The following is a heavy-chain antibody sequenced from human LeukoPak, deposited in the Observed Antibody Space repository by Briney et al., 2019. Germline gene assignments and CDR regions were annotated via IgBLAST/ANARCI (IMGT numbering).Heavy chain of an antibody. CDR3: ARDFNSGWYRSDAFDI. D-gene: IGHD6-19*01. CDR1: GYTFTSYG. CDR2: ISAYNGNT. V-gene: IGHV1-18*01. J-gene: IGHJ3*02. Sequence: ASVKVSCKASGYTFTSYGISWVRQAPGQGLEWMGWISAYNGNTNYAQKLQGRVTMTTDTSTSTAYMELRSLRSDDTAVYYCARDFNSGWYRSDAFDIWGQGTMVTVSS.